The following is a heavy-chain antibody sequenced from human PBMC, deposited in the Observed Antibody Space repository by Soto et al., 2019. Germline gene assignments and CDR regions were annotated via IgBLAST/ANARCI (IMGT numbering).Heavy chain of an antibody. CDR3: ARGGCSVGSCQALGY. V-gene: IGHV4-4*02. CDR2: IYHGGST. Sequence: PSETLSLTCTVSGDSISSTRWWSWVRQSPGKGLEWIGDIYHGGSTNYNPSLKSRVTMSIDTSKNQFSLKLNSVTAADTAVYFCARGGCSVGSCQALGYWGPGTLVTVSS. J-gene: IGHJ4*02. CDR1: GDSISSTRW. D-gene: IGHD2-15*01.